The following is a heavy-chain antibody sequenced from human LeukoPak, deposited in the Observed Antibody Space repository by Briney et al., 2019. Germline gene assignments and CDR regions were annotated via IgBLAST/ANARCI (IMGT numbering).Heavy chain of an antibody. J-gene: IGHJ4*02. CDR3: ANTIYGDPLTPFDY. CDR1: GFTFSSYG. D-gene: IGHD4-17*01. Sequence: GGSLRLSCAASGFTFSSYGMSWVRQAPGKGLEWVSAISGSGGSTYYADSVKGRFTISRDNSKNTLYLQMNSLRAEDTAVYYCANTIYGDPLTPFDYWGQGTLVTVSS. CDR2: ISGSGGST. V-gene: IGHV3-23*01.